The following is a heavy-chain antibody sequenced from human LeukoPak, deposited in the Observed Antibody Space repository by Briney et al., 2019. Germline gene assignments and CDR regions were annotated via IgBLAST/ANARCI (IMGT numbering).Heavy chain of an antibody. CDR1: GGTLSSYA. D-gene: IGHD2-2*01. CDR3: AGGGYCSSTSCPHE. Sequence: GSSVKVSCKASGGTLSSYAISWVRQAPGQGLEWMGRIIPIFGTANYAQKFQGRVTITTDESTSTAYMELSSLRSEDTAVYYCAGGGYCSSTSCPHEWGQGTLVTVSS. V-gene: IGHV1-69*05. CDR2: IIPIFGTA. J-gene: IGHJ4*02.